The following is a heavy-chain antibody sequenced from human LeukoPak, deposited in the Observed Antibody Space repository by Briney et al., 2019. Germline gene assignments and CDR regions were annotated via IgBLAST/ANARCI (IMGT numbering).Heavy chain of an antibody. Sequence: SETLSLTCAVSGGSISSSNWWSWVRQPPGKGLEWIGEIYHSGSTNYNPSPKSRVTISVDTSKNQFSLKLSSVTAADTAVYYCARCSSTSCYHDSWGQGTLVTVSS. J-gene: IGHJ5*01. D-gene: IGHD2-2*01. CDR3: ARCSSTSCYHDS. CDR2: IYHSGST. V-gene: IGHV4-4*02. CDR1: GGSISSSNW.